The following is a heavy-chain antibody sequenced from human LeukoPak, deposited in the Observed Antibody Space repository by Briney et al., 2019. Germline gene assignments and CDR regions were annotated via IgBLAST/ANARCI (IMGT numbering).Heavy chain of an antibody. CDR3: ARDTYDSIHGMDV. CDR1: GFTFNIYA. Sequence: GGSLRLSCAASGFTFNIYALHWVRQAPGKGLEWVARISYDGSNKYYADSVKGRFTISRDNSKNTLYPQMNSLRPEDTAMYYCARDTYDSIHGMDVWGQGTTVTVSS. J-gene: IGHJ6*02. V-gene: IGHV3-30*04. D-gene: IGHD3-22*01. CDR2: ISYDGSNK.